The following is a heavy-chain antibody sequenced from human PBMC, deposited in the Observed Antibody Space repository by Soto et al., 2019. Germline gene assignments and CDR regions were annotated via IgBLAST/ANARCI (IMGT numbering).Heavy chain of an antibody. CDR1: GYTFTGYY. J-gene: IGHJ6*03. V-gene: IGHV1-2*04. CDR3: ARAGSGSPPPRSYYYMDV. D-gene: IGHD3-10*01. CDR2: INPNSGGT. Sequence: QVQLVQSGAEVKKPGASVKVSCKASGYTFTGYYMHWVRQAPGQGLEWMGWINPNSGGTNYAQKFQGWVTMTRDTPISTAYMELSRLRSDDTAVYYCARAGSGSPPPRSYYYMDVWGKGTTVTVSS.